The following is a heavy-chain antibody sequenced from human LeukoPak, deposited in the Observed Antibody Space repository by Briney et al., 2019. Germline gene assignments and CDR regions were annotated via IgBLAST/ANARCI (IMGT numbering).Heavy chain of an antibody. D-gene: IGHD5-24*01. J-gene: IGHJ4*02. CDR2: IYPGVSDT. Sequence: KSGESLKISCKGSGYSFSTYWIGWVRQMPGKGLEWMGIIYPGVSDTRYSPSFQGQVTISADKSISTAYLQWSSLKASDTAMYYCARHDGDGYNDLDYWGQGTLVTVSS. V-gene: IGHV5-51*01. CDR1: GYSFSTYW. CDR3: ARHDGDGYNDLDY.